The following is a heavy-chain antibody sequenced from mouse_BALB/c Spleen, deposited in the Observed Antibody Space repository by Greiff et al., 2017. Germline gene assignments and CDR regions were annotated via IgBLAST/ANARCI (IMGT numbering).Heavy chain of an antibody. V-gene: IGHV5-6*01. CDR3: ARDYYGSSYPWFAY. J-gene: IGHJ3*01. CDR2: ISSGGSYT. Sequence: EVKLMESGGDLVKPGGSLKLSCAASGFTFSSYGMSWVRQTPDKRLEWVATISSGGSYTYYPDSVKGRFTISRDNAKNTLYLQMSSLKSEDTAMYYCARDYYGSSYPWFAYWGQGTLVTVSA. D-gene: IGHD1-1*01. CDR1: GFTFSSYG.